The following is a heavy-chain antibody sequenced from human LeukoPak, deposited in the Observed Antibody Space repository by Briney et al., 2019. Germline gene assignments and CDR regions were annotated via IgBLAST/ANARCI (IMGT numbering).Heavy chain of an antibody. V-gene: IGHV4-59*12. Sequence: SETLSLTCTVSGGSISNYYWSWIRQPPGKGLEWIGYIYHSGSTYYNPSLKSRVTISVDRSKNQFSLKLSSVTAADTAVYYCARVWSGYPYYFDYWGQGTLVTVSS. J-gene: IGHJ4*02. D-gene: IGHD3-3*01. CDR3: ARVWSGYPYYFDY. CDR1: GGSISNYY. CDR2: IYHSGST.